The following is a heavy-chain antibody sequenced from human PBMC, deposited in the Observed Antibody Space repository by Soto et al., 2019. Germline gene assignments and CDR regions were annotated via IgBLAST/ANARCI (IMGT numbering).Heavy chain of an antibody. V-gene: IGHV1-58*02. J-gene: IGHJ5*02. CDR1: GFTFTSSA. CDR3: AADTQLRNWFDP. CDR2: IVVGSGNT. Sequence: SVKVSCKASGFTFTSSAMQWVRQARGQRLEWIGWIVVGSGNTNYAQRFQERVTITRDMSTSTAYMELSSLRSEDTAVYYCAADTQLRNWFDPWGQGTLVTVS. D-gene: IGHD4-17*01.